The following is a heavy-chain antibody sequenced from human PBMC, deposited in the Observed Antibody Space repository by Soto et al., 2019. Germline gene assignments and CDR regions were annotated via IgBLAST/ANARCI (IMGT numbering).Heavy chain of an antibody. CDR2: IIPIFGTA. CDR1: GGTFSSYA. D-gene: IGHD3-10*01. J-gene: IGHJ3*02. Sequence: QVQLVQSGAEVKKPGSSVKVSCKASGGTFSSYAISWVRQAPGQGLEWMGGIIPIFGTANYAQKFQGRVTITADESTSTVYMELSSLRAEDTAVYYCARVRGVRGVIRVWGAFDIWGQGTMVTVSS. CDR3: ARVRGVRGVIRVWGAFDI. V-gene: IGHV1-69*01.